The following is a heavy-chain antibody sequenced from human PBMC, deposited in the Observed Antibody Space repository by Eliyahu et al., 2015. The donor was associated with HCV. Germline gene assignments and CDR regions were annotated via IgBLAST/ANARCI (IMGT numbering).Heavy chain of an antibody. J-gene: IGHJ4*02. CDR2: TSPSGDGT. D-gene: IGHD3-16*01. CDR3: ARDNYAYGASAY. V-gene: IGHV1-46*02. CDR1: XYTFNYXX. Sequence: QVQLVQSGAEVKKPGASVKXXCKAYXYTFNYXXVHWVRQAPGQGLEWMGLTSPSGDGTSYAQKFQGRVTMTRDTSTITVYMELNSLRSDDTAVYYCARDNYAYGASAYWGQGTLVTVSS.